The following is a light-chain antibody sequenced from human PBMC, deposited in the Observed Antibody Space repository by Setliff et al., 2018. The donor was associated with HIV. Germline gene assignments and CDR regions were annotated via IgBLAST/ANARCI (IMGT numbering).Light chain of an antibody. Sequence: QSALTQPASVSGSPGQSITISCTGTSSDVGGYNYVSWYQQLPGKAPQLIIYEVTVRPSGVSDRYSGSKSANTASLTISGLQAEDEGDYYCCSCTNINSPLYVVGSGTKVTVL. CDR3: CSCTNINSPLYV. CDR2: EVT. J-gene: IGLJ1*01. CDR1: SSDVGGYNY. V-gene: IGLV2-14*01.